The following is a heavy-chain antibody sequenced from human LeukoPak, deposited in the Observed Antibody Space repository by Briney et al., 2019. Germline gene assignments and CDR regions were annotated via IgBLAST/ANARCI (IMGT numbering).Heavy chain of an antibody. Sequence: PGGSLRLSCAASGFTFNSYWISWVRQAPGKGLEWLATINQDGSEKYYVDSVKGRFTISRDNAKSSLYLKMNSLRAEDTAVYYCTTFYTRLTDYWGQGTLVTVSS. D-gene: IGHD2/OR15-2a*01. CDR3: TTFYTRLTDY. CDR1: GFTFNSYW. CDR2: INQDGSEK. V-gene: IGHV3-7*05. J-gene: IGHJ4*02.